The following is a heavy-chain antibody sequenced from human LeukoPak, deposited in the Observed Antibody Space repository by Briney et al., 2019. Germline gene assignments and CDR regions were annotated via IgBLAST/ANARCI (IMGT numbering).Heavy chain of an antibody. V-gene: IGHV4-59*01. CDR1: GGSISSYY. CDR2: IYYSGST. CDR3: ARGGNYGDYAGQGPTDAFDI. J-gene: IGHJ3*02. D-gene: IGHD4-17*01. Sequence: SETLSLTCTVSGGSISSYYWSWIRQPPGKGLEWIGYIYYSGSTNYNPSLKSRVAISVDTSKNQFSLKLSSVTAADTAVYYCARGGNYGDYAGQGPTDAFDIWGQGTMVTVSS.